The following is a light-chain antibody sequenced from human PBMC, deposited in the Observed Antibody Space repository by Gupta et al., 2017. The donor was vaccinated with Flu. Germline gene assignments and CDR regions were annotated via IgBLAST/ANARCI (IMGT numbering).Light chain of an antibody. V-gene: IGKV2-30*01. CDR3: GQRIHWPPWT. Sequence: TLGQAASIYCRSSQGRGDSDGKNYLGWFNQRPYQAPRRLIYKVSNRDAGVNDRFSGCGSGNDLTLEISRCEAEGVGSYECGQRIHWPPWTFGQGTXVEIK. J-gene: IGKJ1*01. CDR2: KVS. CDR1: QGRGDSDGKNY.